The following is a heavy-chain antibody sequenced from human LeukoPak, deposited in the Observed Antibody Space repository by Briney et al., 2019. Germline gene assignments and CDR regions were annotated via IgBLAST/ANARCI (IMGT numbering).Heavy chain of an antibody. CDR1: GYTFTSYA. D-gene: IGHD1-14*01. CDR3: ARRWKWKDNPDAFDI. J-gene: IGHJ3*02. V-gene: IGHV1-3*01. CDR2: INAGNGNT. Sequence: ASVKVSCKASGYTFTSYAMHWVRQAPGQRPEWMGWINAGNGNTKYSQKFQGRVTITRDTSASTAYMELSSLRSEDTAVYYCARRWKWKDNPDAFDIWGQGTMVTVSS.